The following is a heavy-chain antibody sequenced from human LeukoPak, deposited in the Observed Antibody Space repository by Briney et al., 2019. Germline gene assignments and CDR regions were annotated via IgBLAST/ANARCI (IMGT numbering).Heavy chain of an antibody. D-gene: IGHD2-15*01. CDR2: ISSSSSAI. V-gene: IGHV3-48*02. CDR1: GFIVSSDY. CDR3: AQKGGTDH. J-gene: IGHJ4*02. Sequence: PGESLRLSCAVSGFIVSSDYMSWVRQAPGKGLEWISYISSSSSAIYYADSVKGRFTISRDNAKNSLYLQMSSLRDEDTAVYYCAQKGGTDHWGQGTLVTVSS.